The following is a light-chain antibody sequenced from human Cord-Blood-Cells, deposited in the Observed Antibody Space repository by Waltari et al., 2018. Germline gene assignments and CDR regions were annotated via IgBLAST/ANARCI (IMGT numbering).Light chain of an antibody. J-gene: IGKJ2*01. CDR2: AAS. CDR1: QSISSY. V-gene: IGKV1-39*01. CDR3: QQSYSTPYT. Sequence: DIQMTQSPSSLSASVGDSVTITCRASQSISSYLNWYQQKPGKAPKLLIYAASSLQSGGPSRFSGSGSGTDFTLTISSLQPEDFATYYCQQSYSTPYTFGQGTKLEIK.